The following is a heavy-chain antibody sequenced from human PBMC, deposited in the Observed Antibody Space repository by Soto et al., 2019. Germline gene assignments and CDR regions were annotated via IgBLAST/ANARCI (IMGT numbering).Heavy chain of an antibody. Sequence: EVQLLESGGGLVQPGGSLRLSCAASGFTYNNYAMTWVRQAPGKGLEWGSAISGGGDTTSYADSVKGRFTVSRDGSKNTLYLQMSSLRAEDTALYYCAKGQGGSGSLTPRVDFWGQGTLVTVSS. J-gene: IGHJ4*02. D-gene: IGHD3-10*01. V-gene: IGHV3-23*01. CDR1: GFTYNNYA. CDR2: ISGGGDTT. CDR3: AKGQGGSGSLTPRVDF.